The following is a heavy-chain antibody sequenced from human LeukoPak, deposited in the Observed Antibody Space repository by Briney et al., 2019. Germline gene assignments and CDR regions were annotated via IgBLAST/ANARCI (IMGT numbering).Heavy chain of an antibody. D-gene: IGHD6-19*01. CDR3: ARDERYSSGWYVGYYYYYGMDV. CDR1: GFTFSSYA. CDR2: ISYDGSNK. J-gene: IGHJ6*02. V-gene: IGHV3-30-3*01. Sequence: GGSLRISCAASGFTFSSYAMHWVRQAPGKGLEWVAVISYDGSNKYYADSVKGRFTISRDNSKNTLYLQMNSLRAEDTAVYHCARDERYSSGWYVGYYYYYGMDVWGQGTTVTVSS.